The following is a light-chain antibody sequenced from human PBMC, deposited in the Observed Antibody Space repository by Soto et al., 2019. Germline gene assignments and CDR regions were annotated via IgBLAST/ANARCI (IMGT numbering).Light chain of an antibody. CDR2: GAS. J-gene: IGKJ4*01. Sequence: ELVLTQSPGTLSLSPGERATLSCRASQSVSSSYLAWYQQKPGQAPRLLIYGASSRVSGIPDRFSGSGSGTDFTLTISRLEPEDFAVYYCHQYGSSPFGGGTKVDIE. V-gene: IGKV3-20*01. CDR3: HQYGSSP. CDR1: QSVSSSY.